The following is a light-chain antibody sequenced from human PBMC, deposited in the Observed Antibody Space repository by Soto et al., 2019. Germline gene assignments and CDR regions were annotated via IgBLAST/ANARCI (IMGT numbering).Light chain of an antibody. CDR3: QQYNNWPQT. Sequence: VLTQSPDSLSLSPGERATLSCRASQYISTKLAWYQQKPGQAPRLPFSGASTRATGIPARFSGSGSGTEFTLTISSLQSEDFAVYYCQQYNNWPQTFGQGTKVDIK. J-gene: IGKJ1*01. CDR1: QYISTK. CDR2: GAS. V-gene: IGKV3-15*01.